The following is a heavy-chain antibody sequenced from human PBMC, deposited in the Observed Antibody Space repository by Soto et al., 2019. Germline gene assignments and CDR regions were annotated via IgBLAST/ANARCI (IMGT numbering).Heavy chain of an antibody. D-gene: IGHD4-17*01. CDR3: ARVMWITVTSRFWYFDL. CDR1: GITFSSYW. Sequence: GGSLRLSCAASGITFSSYWMSWVRQAPGKGLEWVANIKQDGSEKYYVDSVKGRFTISRDNAKSSLYLEMNSLRAEDTAVYYCARVMWITVTSRFWYFDLWGRGTLVTVSS. CDR2: IKQDGSEK. V-gene: IGHV3-7*05. J-gene: IGHJ2*01.